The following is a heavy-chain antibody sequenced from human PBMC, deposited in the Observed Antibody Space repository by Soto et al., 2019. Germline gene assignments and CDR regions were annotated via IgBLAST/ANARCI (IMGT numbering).Heavy chain of an antibody. CDR2: ISYDGSNK. CDR3: ARVTSDLLTGVKPIYDYDILTGYHDY. V-gene: IGHV3-30-3*01. Sequence: GGSLRLSCAASGFTFSSYAMHWVRQAPGKGLEWVAVISYDGSNKYYADSVKGRFTISRDNSKNTLYLQMNSLRAEDTAVYYCARVTSDLLTGVKPIYDYDILTGYHDYWGQGTLVTVSS. D-gene: IGHD3-9*01. CDR1: GFTFSSYA. J-gene: IGHJ4*02.